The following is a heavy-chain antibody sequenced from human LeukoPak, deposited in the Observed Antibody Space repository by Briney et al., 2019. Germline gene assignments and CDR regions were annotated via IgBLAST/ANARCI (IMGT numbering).Heavy chain of an antibody. V-gene: IGHV3-9*01. CDR2: ISWNSGSI. D-gene: IGHD5-12*01. J-gene: IGHJ4*02. CDR3: AKASLSGHDIYYFDY. CDR1: GFTFDDYA. Sequence: GRSLRLSCAASGFTFDDYAMHWVRQAPGKGLEWVSGISWNSGSIGYADSVKGRFTISRDNAKNSLYLQMNSLRAEDTALYYCAKASLSGHDIYYFDYWGQGTLVTVSS.